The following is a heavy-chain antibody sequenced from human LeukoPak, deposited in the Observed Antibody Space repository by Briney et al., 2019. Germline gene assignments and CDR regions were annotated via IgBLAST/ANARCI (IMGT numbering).Heavy chain of an antibody. CDR3: AKGLVSPFGY. D-gene: IGHD6-6*01. CDR2: ISGSGDST. Sequence: PGGSLRLSCAASGFTFSSYAMSWVRQAPGKGQKWVSAISGSGDSTYYADSVKGRLTISRDNSKNTLYLQMNSLRAEDTAVYYCAKGLVSPFGYWGQGTLVTVSS. V-gene: IGHV3-23*01. J-gene: IGHJ4*02. CDR1: GFTFSSYA.